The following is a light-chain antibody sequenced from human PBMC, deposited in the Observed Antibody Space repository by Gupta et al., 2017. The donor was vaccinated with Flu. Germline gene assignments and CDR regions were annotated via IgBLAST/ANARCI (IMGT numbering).Light chain of an antibody. Sequence: DTQMAQSPSSLSASVGDRVTITFRASQSIRNYLNWYQQRPGKAPRLLIYGISTLHNGVPSRFSGSGXGTXFTLTIXSLQPEDFATYYCQQYDSAPRTFGXGTKVEIK. CDR1: QSIRNY. CDR3: QQYDSAPRT. J-gene: IGKJ1*01. V-gene: IGKV1-39*01. CDR2: GIS.